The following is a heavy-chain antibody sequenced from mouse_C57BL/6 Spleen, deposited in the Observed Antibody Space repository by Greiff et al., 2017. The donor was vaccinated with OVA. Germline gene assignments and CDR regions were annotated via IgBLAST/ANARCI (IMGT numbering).Heavy chain of an antibody. Sequence: VQLQQSGPELVKPGASVKISCKASGYSFTGYYMNWVKQSPEKSLEWIGEINPSTGGTTYNQKFKAKATLTVDKSSSTAYMQLKSLTSEDSAVYYCARSGYYDYDGWYFDVWGTGTTVTVSS. J-gene: IGHJ1*03. CDR2: INPSTGGT. CDR1: GYSFTGYY. D-gene: IGHD2-4*01. V-gene: IGHV1-42*01. CDR3: ARSGYYDYDGWYFDV.